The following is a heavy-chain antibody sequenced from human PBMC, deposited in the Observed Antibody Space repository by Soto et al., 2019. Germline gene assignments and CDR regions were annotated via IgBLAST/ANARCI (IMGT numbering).Heavy chain of an antibody. D-gene: IGHD3-3*01. Sequence: PGGSLRLSCAASEFTFSVYWMHWVRQAPGKGLVWVARINTDGSTTSYADSVKGRFTISRDNAENTLYLQMNSLRAEDTAVYYCTRDRFWSGLGYYGMDVWGQGTTVTVSS. CDR1: EFTFSVYW. J-gene: IGHJ6*02. V-gene: IGHV3-74*01. CDR2: INTDGSTT. CDR3: TRDRFWSGLGYYGMDV.